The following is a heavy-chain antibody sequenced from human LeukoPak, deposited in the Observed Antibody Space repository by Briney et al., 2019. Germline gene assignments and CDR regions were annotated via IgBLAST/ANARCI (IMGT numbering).Heavy chain of an antibody. Sequence: PGGSLRLSCAASGFTFSSYWMHWVRQAPGKGLVWVSRINSDGSTTSYADSVKGRFTISRDNAKNSLYLQMNSLRAEDTAVYYCARDRREQQPWPNWFDPWGQGTLVTVSS. V-gene: IGHV3-74*01. CDR2: INSDGSTT. J-gene: IGHJ5*02. CDR3: ARDRREQQPWPNWFDP. D-gene: IGHD6-13*01. CDR1: GFTFSSYW.